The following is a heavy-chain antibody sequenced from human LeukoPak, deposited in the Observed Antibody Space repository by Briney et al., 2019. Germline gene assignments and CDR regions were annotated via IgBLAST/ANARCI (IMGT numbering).Heavy chain of an antibody. Sequence: SETLSLTCTVSGGSISSYYGSWIRQSPGKGLEWIANIYYTGTPYYNPSLQSRVTISVDMSKNQFSLKLSTVTAADTAVYYCARVKXAVTSFDIWGQGTMVTVSS. CDR1: GGSISSYY. J-gene: IGHJ3*02. CDR2: IYYTGTP. CDR3: ARVKXAVTSFDI. V-gene: IGHV4-59*01. D-gene: IGHD2/OR15-2a*01.